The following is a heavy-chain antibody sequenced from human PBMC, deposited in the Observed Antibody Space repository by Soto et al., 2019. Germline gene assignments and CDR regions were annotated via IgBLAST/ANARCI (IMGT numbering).Heavy chain of an antibody. J-gene: IGHJ6*03. CDR2: IYYSGST. Sequence: SETLSLTCTVSGGSISSYYWSWIRQPPGKGLEWIGYIYYSGSTNYNPSLKSRVTISVDTSKNQFSLKLSSVTAADTAVYYCARGNDYSQLRFLPRNYYYMDVWGKGTTVTVSS. D-gene: IGHD3-3*01. CDR3: ARGNDYSQLRFLPRNYYYMDV. CDR1: GGSISSYY. V-gene: IGHV4-59*08.